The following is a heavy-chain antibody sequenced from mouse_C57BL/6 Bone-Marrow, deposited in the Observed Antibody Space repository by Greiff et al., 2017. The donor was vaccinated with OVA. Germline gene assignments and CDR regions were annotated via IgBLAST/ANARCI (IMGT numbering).Heavy chain of an antibody. CDR2: IYPGSGST. D-gene: IGHD1-1*01. Sequence: VQLQQSGAELVKPGASVKMSCTASGYTFTSYWITWVKQRPGQGLEWIGDIYPGSGSTKYNEKLKSKATLTVDTASSTAYMQLSSLTSEDSAVYYGARRYYSSSWYFDVWGTGTTVTVSS. CDR1: GYTFTSYW. V-gene: IGHV1-55*01. CDR3: ARRYYSSSWYFDV. J-gene: IGHJ1*03.